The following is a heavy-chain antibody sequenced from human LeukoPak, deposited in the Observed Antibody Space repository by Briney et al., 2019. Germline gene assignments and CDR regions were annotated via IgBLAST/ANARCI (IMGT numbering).Heavy chain of an antibody. CDR3: ARDLYGDPFDY. D-gene: IGHD4-17*01. J-gene: IGHJ4*02. CDR2: ILNDGSNE. Sequence: PGGSLRLSCGASGFTFSSNGMHWVRQAPGKGLEWVALILNDGSNEYYADSVKGRFTISRDNSKNTLYLQMNSLRAEDTAVYYCARDLYGDPFDYWGRGTLVTVSS. V-gene: IGHV3-30*02. CDR1: GFTFSSNG.